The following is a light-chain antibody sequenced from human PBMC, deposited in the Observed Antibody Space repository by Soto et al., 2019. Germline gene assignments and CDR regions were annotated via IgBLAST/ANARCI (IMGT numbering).Light chain of an antibody. V-gene: IGLV2-14*01. J-gene: IGLJ1*01. CDR1: SSDVGGYNY. Sequence: QSALTQPASVSGSPGQAITISCTGTSSDVGGYNYVSWYQQHPGKAPKLMIYEVSDRPSGVSDRFSGSKSGNTASLTISGLQAEDEADYYCTSYTSSRTPVFGTGTKLTVL. CDR3: TSYTSSRTPV. CDR2: EVS.